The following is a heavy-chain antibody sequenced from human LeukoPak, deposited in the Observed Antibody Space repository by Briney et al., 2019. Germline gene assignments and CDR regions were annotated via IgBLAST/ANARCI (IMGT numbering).Heavy chain of an antibody. CDR3: AREDGSFDY. CDR2: INPISGGT. CDR1: GYTFTGYC. J-gene: IGHJ4*02. Sequence: ASVKVSCKASGYTFTGYCIHWVRQAPGQGLEWMGWINPISGGTNYAEKFQGRVTTTRDTSINTAYMEVTRLTSDGTAVYYCAREDGSFDYWGQGTLVIVSS. D-gene: IGHD5-24*01. V-gene: IGHV1-2*02.